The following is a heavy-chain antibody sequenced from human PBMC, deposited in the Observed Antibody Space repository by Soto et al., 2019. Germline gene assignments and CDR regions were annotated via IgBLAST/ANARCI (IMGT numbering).Heavy chain of an antibody. D-gene: IGHD5-18*01. V-gene: IGHV4-31*03. CDR3: ARVEGWGQQLTENPRVYWYFDL. CDR2: IYYSGST. Sequence: SETLSLTCTVSGGSISSGGYYWSWIRQHPGKGLEWIGYIYYSGSTYYNPSLKSRVTISVDTSKNQFSLKLSSVTAADTAVYYCARVEGWGQQLTENPRVYWYFDLWGRGTLVTVSS. J-gene: IGHJ2*01. CDR1: GGSISSGGYY.